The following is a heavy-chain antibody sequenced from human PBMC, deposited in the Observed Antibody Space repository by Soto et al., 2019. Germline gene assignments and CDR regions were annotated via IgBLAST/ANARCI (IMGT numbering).Heavy chain of an antibody. V-gene: IGHV1-8*01. CDR3: ARGLGCSGGSCYENYYYYYYMDV. CDR2: TNPNSGNT. CDR1: GYTFTSYD. Sequence: ASVKVSCKASGYTFTSYDINWVRQATGQGHEWMGWTNPNSGNTGYAQKFQGRVTITRNTSISTAYMELSSLRSEDTAVYYCARGLGCSGGSCYENYYYYYYMDVWGKGTTVTVSS. J-gene: IGHJ6*03. D-gene: IGHD2-15*01.